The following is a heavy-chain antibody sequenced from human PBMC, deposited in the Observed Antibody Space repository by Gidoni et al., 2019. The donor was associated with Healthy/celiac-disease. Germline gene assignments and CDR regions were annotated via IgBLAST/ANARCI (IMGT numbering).Heavy chain of an antibody. CDR1: GFTFSSYA. J-gene: IGHJ4*02. D-gene: IGHD3-10*01. Sequence: EVQMLESGGGLVQPGGSLRLSCAASGFTFSSYAMSWVRQAPGKGLEWVSAISGSGGSTYYADSVKGRFTISRDNSKNTLYLQMNSLRAEDTAVYYCAKGNLYGSGSSPNDYWGQGTLVTVSS. CDR2: ISGSGGST. V-gene: IGHV3-23*01. CDR3: AKGNLYGSGSSPNDY.